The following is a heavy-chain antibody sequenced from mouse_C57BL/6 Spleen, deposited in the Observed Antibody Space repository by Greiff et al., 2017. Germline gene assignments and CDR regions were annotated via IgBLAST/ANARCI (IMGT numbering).Heavy chain of an antibody. V-gene: IGHV5-9-1*02. CDR1: GFTFSSYA. D-gene: IGHD2-5*01. CDR3: TRGSNFPFAY. Sequence: EVKVVESGEGLVKPGGSLKLSCAASGFTFSSYAMSWVRQTPEKRLEWVAYISSGGDYIYYADTVKGRFTISRDNARNTLYLQMSSLKSEDTAMYYCTRGSNFPFAYWGQGTLVTVSA. J-gene: IGHJ3*01. CDR2: ISSGGDYI.